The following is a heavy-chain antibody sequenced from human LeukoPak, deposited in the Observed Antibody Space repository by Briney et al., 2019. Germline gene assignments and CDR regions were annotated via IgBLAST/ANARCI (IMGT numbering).Heavy chain of an antibody. Sequence: GGALRLSCAASGVTFSSYWMSWGRQAPGKGGEWGANIKQDGSEKYYVDSVKGRFTISRDNAKNSLYLQMNSLRAEDTAVYYCARAGYSSGWADFGYWGQGTLVTVSS. V-gene: IGHV3-7*01. J-gene: IGHJ4*02. CDR2: IKQDGSEK. CDR1: GVTFSSYW. D-gene: IGHD6-19*01. CDR3: ARAGYSSGWADFGY.